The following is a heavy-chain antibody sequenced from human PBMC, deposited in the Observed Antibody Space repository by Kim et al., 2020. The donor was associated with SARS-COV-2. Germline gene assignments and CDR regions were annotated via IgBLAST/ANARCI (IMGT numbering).Heavy chain of an antibody. D-gene: IGHD3-22*01. J-gene: IGHJ4*02. V-gene: IGHV1-18*01. Sequence: ASVKVSCKASGYTFTSYGISWLRQAPGQGLEWMGWISVYNANTNYAQNLQARLTMTTDTSTSTAYMELRSLTSDDTAVYYCARDPAYDSSVYAADYWGQGPLVTVSS. CDR3: ARDPAYDSSVYAADY. CDR2: ISVYNANT. CDR1: GYTFTSYG.